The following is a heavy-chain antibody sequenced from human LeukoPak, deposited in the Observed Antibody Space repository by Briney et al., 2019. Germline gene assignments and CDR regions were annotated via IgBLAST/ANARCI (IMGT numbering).Heavy chain of an antibody. CDR2: IYYSGST. Sequence: SETLSLTCTVTGGSISSYYWSWIRQPPGKELEWIGSIYYSGSTYYNPSLKSRVTISVDTSKNQFSLKLSSVTAADTAVYYCARKYSSGWYLLDYWGQGTLVTVSS. J-gene: IGHJ4*02. CDR3: ARKYSSGWYLLDY. D-gene: IGHD6-19*01. CDR1: GGSISSYY. V-gene: IGHV4-39*07.